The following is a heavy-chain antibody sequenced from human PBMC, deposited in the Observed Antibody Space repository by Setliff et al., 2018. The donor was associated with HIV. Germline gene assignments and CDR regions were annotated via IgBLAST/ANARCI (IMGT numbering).Heavy chain of an antibody. CDR3: ATTHHYARSGYYG. D-gene: IGHD3-22*01. CDR2: RQYDGSNK. J-gene: IGHJ4*02. V-gene: IGHV3-30*02. CDR1: GFTFSYYS. Sequence: PGGTLCLSCAASGFTFSYYSMHWVRQAPGKGLEWVSFRQYDGSNKYYAESVKGRFTISRDNSKSTLYLQMNSLRPEERAVYYCATTHHYARSGYYGWGQGTLVTVSS.